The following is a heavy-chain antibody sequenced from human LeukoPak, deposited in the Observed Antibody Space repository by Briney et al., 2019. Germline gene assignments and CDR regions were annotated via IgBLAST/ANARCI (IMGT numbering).Heavy chain of an antibody. CDR3: ARDVSAGAAAVLYYYYYYMDV. D-gene: IGHD6-13*01. CDR2: TYYRSKWYN. V-gene: IGHV6-1*01. J-gene: IGHJ6*03. Sequence: SQTLSLTCAISGDSVSSNSAAWNWIRQSPSRGLEWLGRTYYRSKWYNDYAVSVKSRITINPDTSKNQFSLQLNSVTPEDTAVYYCARDVSAGAAAVLYYYYYYMDVWGKGTTVTVSS. CDR1: GDSVSSNSAA.